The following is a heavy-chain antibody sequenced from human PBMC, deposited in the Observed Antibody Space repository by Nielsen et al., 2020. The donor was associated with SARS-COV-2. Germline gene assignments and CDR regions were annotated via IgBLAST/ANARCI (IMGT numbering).Heavy chain of an antibody. Sequence: SETLSLTCTVSGGSISSYYWGWIRQPPGKGLEWIGSIYYSGSTYYNPSLKSRVTISVDTSKNQFSLKLSSVTAADTAVYYCARHFWFGELFDYWGQGTLVTVSS. V-gene: IGHV4-39*01. D-gene: IGHD3-10*01. CDR3: ARHFWFGELFDY. CDR1: GGSISSYY. J-gene: IGHJ4*02. CDR2: IYYSGST.